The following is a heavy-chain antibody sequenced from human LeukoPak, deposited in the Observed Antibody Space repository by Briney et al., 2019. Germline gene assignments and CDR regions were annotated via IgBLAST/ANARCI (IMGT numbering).Heavy chain of an antibody. Sequence: ETLSLTCTVSGGSVSSGNYYMNWVRQAPGKGLEWVSVLYSGGTTYYADSVKGRFTISRDNSKNTLYLQMNSLRAEDTAVYYCARAGLYSSSPENYYYYGMNVWGQGTTVTVSS. CDR1: GGSVSSGNYY. D-gene: IGHD6-6*01. V-gene: IGHV3-53*01. J-gene: IGHJ6*02. CDR2: LYSGGTT. CDR3: ARAGLYSSSPENYYYYGMNV.